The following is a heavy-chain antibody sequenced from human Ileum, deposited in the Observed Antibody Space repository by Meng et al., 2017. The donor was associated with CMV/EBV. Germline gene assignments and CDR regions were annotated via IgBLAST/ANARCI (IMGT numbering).Heavy chain of an antibody. J-gene: IGHJ4*02. CDR3: AREIIMAARAFGY. D-gene: IGHD5-12*01. CDR1: GYTFTDYY. V-gene: IGHV1-2*02. CDR2: IKPHSGDT. Sequence: QVEIAQCGTEVKKPGASVKVSCKASGYTFTDYYMHWVRQAPGQGLEWMGWIKPHSGDTKYEKKFQGRVTMTSDTSISTVYMELTRLTPDDTAIYYCAREIIMAARAFGYWGQGTLVTVSS.